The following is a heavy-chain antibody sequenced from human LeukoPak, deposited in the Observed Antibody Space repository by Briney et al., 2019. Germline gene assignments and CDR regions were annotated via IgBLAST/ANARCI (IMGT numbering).Heavy chain of an antibody. J-gene: IGHJ4*02. Sequence: PGESLKISCKGSGYSFTSYWIGWVRQMPGKGLEWMGIIYPGDSDTRYSPSFQGQVTISADKSISTAYLQWSSLKASDTAMYYCARHKDGYSSSSRGAIDYWGQGTLVTVSS. CDR3: ARHKDGYSSSSRGAIDY. V-gene: IGHV5-51*01. CDR2: IYPGDSDT. D-gene: IGHD6-6*01. CDR1: GYSFTSYW.